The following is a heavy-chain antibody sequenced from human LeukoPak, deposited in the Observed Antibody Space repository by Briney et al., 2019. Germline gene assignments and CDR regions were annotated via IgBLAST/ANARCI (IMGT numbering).Heavy chain of an antibody. CDR2: INPYPGGT. V-gene: IGHV1-2*02. D-gene: IGHD3-10*01. CDR1: GYTLTGYY. CDR3: AKSGRRSYYSTGFDY. J-gene: IGHJ4*02. Sequence: APVKVSCKASGYTLTGYYINWVRQAPGQGPEWIGLINPYPGGTNYEQKFQGRVTMTRDTSISTAYMELTRLRSDDTAVCYCAKSGRRSYYSTGFDYWGQGTLVTVSS.